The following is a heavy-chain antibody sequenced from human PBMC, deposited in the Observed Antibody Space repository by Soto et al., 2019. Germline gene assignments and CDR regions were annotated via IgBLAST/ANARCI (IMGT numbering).Heavy chain of an antibody. Sequence: GESLKISCAASGFTVSSNYMSWVRQAPGKGLEWVSVIYSGGSTYYADSVKGRFTISRDNSKNTLYLQMNSLRAEDTAVYYCAMLIGSYYEAVYFDYWGQGTLVTVSS. D-gene: IGHD1-26*01. CDR2: IYSGGST. CDR3: AMLIGSYYEAVYFDY. J-gene: IGHJ4*02. CDR1: GFTVSSNY. V-gene: IGHV3-53*01.